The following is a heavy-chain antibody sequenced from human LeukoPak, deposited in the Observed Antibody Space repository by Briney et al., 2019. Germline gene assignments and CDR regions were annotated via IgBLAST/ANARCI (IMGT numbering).Heavy chain of an antibody. CDR2: IYPGDSDT. J-gene: IGHJ3*02. Sequence: GESLKISCKGSGYSFTSYWIGWVRQMPGKGLEWMGIIYPGDSDTRYSPSFQGQVTISADKSISTAYLQWSSLKASDTAMYYRARTSLPRYYYDSSGYSDAFDIWGQGTMVTVSS. CDR3: ARTSLPRYYYDSSGYSDAFDI. V-gene: IGHV5-51*01. D-gene: IGHD3-22*01. CDR1: GYSFTSYW.